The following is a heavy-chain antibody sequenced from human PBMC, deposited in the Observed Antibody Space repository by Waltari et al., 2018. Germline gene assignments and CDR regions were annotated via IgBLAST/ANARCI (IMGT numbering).Heavy chain of an antibody. J-gene: IGHJ4*02. CDR1: GYSFTSYW. D-gene: IGHD6-13*01. V-gene: IGHV5-10-1*03. CDR3: ARHGRGYSSSLDY. CDR2: IDPTDSER. Sequence: EVQLVQSGAEVKKPGESLRISCKGSGYSFTSYWISWVRQMPGNGLEWMGRIDPTDSERNDGPSFQGHGTSSADKSITTAYLQWSSLKASDTAMYYCARHGRGYSSSLDYWGQGTLVTVSS.